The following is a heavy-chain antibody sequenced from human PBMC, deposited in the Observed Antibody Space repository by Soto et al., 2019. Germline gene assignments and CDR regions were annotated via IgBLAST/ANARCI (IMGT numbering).Heavy chain of an antibody. CDR2: INPSGGST. J-gene: IGHJ4*02. Sequence: QVQLVQSGAEVKKPGASVKGSCKASGYTFTSYYMHWVRQAPGQGLERMGIINPSGGSTSNEPKFQGRVTMTRETSTSTVYMELSSLRSDDTAVYYCARHGRSSYSSAWYYFDYWGQGTLVTVSS. D-gene: IGHD6-19*01. CDR3: ARHGRSSYSSAWYYFDY. CDR1: GYTFTSYY. V-gene: IGHV1-46*01.